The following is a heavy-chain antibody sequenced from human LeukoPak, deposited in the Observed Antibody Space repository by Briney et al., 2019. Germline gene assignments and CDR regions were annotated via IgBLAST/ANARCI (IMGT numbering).Heavy chain of an antibody. D-gene: IGHD5-18*01. CDR1: GYTFTSYD. J-gene: IGHJ4*02. Sequence: ASVKVSCKASGYTFTSYDINWVRQATGQGLEWMGGIIPIFGTANYAQKFQGRVTITTDESTSTAYMELSSLRSGDTAVYYCARGLDGGIGYSYGDWGQGTLVTVSS. CDR3: ARGLDGGIGYSYGD. V-gene: IGHV1-69*05. CDR2: IIPIFGTA.